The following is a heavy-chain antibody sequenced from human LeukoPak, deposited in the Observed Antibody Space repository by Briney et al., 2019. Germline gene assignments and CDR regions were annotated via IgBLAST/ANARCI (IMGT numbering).Heavy chain of an antibody. CDR2: IHYSGST. J-gene: IGHJ4*02. CDR1: DGSISGYY. D-gene: IGHD4-23*01. V-gene: IGHV4-59*08. Sequence: SETLSLTCTVSDGSISGYYWSWIRQPPGKALEWIGYIHYSGSTNYNPSLKSRVTISVDTSKNHFSLKLSSVTAADTAVYYCARLVSGVGYFDYWGQGTLVTVSS. CDR3: ARLVSGVGYFDY.